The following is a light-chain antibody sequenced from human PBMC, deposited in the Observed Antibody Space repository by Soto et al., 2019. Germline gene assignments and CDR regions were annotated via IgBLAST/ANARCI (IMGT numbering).Light chain of an antibody. J-gene: IGKJ1*01. CDR1: QSISSW. V-gene: IGKV1-5*01. CDR3: QQYNSYST. Sequence: DLQMTQSPSTLSASVGDRVTITCRASQSISSWLAWYQQKPGKAPNLLIYHASSLESGVPSRFSGSGSGTEFTLTISSLQPDDFATYYCQQYNSYSTFGQGTKVEIK. CDR2: HAS.